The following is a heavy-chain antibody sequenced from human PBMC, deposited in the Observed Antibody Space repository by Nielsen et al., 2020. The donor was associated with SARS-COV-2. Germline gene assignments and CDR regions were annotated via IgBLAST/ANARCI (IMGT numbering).Heavy chain of an antibody. V-gene: IGHV4-30-2*01. D-gene: IGHD2-15*01. J-gene: IGHJ4*02. Sequence: SETLSLTCAVSGGSISSGGYSWSWIRQPPGKGLEWIGYIYHSGSTYYNPSLKSRVTISVDRSKNQFSLKLSSVTAADTAVYYCARAPSSQDLDYFDYWGQGTLVTVSS. CDR3: ARAPSSQDLDYFDY. CDR1: GGSISSGGYS. CDR2: IYHSGST.